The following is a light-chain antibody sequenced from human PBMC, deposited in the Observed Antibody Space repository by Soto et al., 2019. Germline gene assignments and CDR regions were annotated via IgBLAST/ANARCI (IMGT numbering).Light chain of an antibody. Sequence: EVVMTQSPATLSVSPGERVTLSCRASQSINAHLAWYQQKPGQAPRLLIHGASTRATGIPARFSGSGFGTAFILTISSLQSEDFAVYYGQQYNTWRWTFGQGTKVEIQ. J-gene: IGKJ1*01. CDR1: QSINAH. CDR3: QQYNTWRWT. V-gene: IGKV3-15*01. CDR2: GAS.